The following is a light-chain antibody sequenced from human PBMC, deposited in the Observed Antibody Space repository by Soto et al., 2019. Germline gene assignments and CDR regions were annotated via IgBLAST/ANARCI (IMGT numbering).Light chain of an antibody. J-gene: IGKJ5*01. Sequence: EIVLTQSPGTLSLSPGEGTTLSCTASHLVKKNYLAWYQQKAGQAPRLLIYAASARATGIPDRFSGRGSGTDFTLTISRLEPADVAVFYCQQYAESPITFGQGTRLEIK. V-gene: IGKV3-20*01. CDR3: QQYAESPIT. CDR1: HLVKKNY. CDR2: AAS.